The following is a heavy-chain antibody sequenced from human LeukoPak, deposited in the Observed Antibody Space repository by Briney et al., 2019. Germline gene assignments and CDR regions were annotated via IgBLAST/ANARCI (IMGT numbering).Heavy chain of an antibody. CDR2: IIPILGIA. V-gene: IGHV1-69*04. CDR3: ARGYCSSTSCYSDYYYYYGMDV. D-gene: IGHD2-2*01. J-gene: IGHJ6*02. Sequence: ASVKVSCKASGGTFSGYAISWLRQAPGQGLEWMGRIIPILGIANYAQKFQGRVTITADKSTSTAYMELSSLRSEDTAVYYCARGYCSSTSCYSDYYYYYGMDVWGQGTTVTVSS. CDR1: GGTFSGYA.